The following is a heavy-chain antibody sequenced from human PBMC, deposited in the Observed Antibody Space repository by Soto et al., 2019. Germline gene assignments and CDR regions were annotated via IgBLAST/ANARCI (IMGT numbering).Heavy chain of an antibody. V-gene: IGHV3-23*01. D-gene: IGHD1-26*01. CDR3: AKKGTETVGQSWIDP. J-gene: IGHJ5*02. CDR1: GLTFSDCA. CDR2: ISASGGGT. Sequence: GGSLRLSCAASGLTFSDCAMYWVRQVPGKGLEWVSSISASGGGTYYADSVKGRFTISRDNSKNTLNLQMNSLRDEDTALYYCAKKGTETVGQSWIDPWGQGTLVTVSS.